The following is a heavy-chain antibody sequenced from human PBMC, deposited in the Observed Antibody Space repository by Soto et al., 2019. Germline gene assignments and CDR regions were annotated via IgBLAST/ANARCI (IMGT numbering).Heavy chain of an antibody. CDR1: GASITINFYY. D-gene: IGHD3-3*01. CDR3: ALRRTFWSGTGGWFDP. Sequence: PSETLSLTCAVSGASITINFYYWGCIRRPPGKGLEWIGSIYFDGSTYYKSSLKSRVTISVDKSKNQFSLKLSSVTAADTAVYYCALRRTFWSGTGGWFDPWGQGTLVTVSS. CDR2: IYFDGST. V-gene: IGHV4-39*07. J-gene: IGHJ5*02.